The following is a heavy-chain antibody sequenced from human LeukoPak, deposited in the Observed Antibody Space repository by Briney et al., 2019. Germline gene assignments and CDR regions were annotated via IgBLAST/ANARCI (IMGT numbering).Heavy chain of an antibody. CDR2: INLDGSQK. J-gene: IGHJ6*02. CDR3: AKDMFGLVSGYGDYYYYGMDV. CDR1: GFTFSNYW. V-gene: IGHV3-7*03. Sequence: GGSLRLSCAASGFTFSNYWMAWVRQAPGKGPEWVANINLDGSQKYYVDSVKGRFTISRDNAKNSLYLQMNSLRAEDTALYYCAKDMFGLVSGYGDYYYYGMDVWAKGPRSPSP. D-gene: IGHD5-12*01.